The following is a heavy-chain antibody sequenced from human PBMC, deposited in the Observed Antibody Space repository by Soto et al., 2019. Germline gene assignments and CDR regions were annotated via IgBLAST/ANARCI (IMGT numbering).Heavy chain of an antibody. D-gene: IGHD6-13*01. CDR2: ITNSGGST. J-gene: IGHJ4*02. Sequence: GGSLRLSCAASGVTFSSHAMSWVRQTPGKGLEWVSAITNSGGSTYYADSVKGRFTISRDNSKNTLYLQMNSLRAEDTAVYYCAKRGIASGDPIDXWGQGTLVTVSS. CDR3: AKRGIASGDPIDX. CDR1: GVTFSSHA. V-gene: IGHV3-23*01.